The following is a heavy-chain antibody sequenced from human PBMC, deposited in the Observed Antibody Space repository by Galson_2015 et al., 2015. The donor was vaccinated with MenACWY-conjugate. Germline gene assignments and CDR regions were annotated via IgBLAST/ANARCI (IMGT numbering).Heavy chain of an antibody. V-gene: IGHV3-43*01. CDR2: ISWDGGST. CDR3: AKGMRVAVAGSWLGAFDI. CDR1: GFTFDDYT. D-gene: IGHD6-19*01. Sequence: SLRLSCAASGFTFDDYTMHWVRQAPGKGLEWVSLISWDGGSTYYADSVKGRFTISRDNSKNSLYLQMNSLRTEDTALYYCAKGMRVAVAGSWLGAFDIWGQGTMVTVSS. J-gene: IGHJ3*02.